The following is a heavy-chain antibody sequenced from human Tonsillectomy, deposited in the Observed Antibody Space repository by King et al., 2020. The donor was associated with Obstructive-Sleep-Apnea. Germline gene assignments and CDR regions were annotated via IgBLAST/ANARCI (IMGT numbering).Heavy chain of an antibody. Sequence: QLVQSGGGVVQPGGSLRLSCAASGFTVSTSGMLWVRQAPGTGLELVAFLRHEESNQYYADSVKGRFTISRDNSKNTLYLQMDSLLADDTAVLYCAKGREMYNNCLAYGGQASLVTASA. V-gene: IGHV3-30*02. D-gene: IGHD1-14*01. CDR3: AKGREMYNNCLAY. J-gene: IGHJ4*02. CDR2: LRHEESNQ. CDR1: GFTVSTSG.